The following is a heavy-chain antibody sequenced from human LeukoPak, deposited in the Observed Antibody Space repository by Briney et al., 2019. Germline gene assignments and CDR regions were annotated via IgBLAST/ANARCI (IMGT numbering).Heavy chain of an antibody. CDR2: IYYSEGT. Sequence: SETLSLTCTVSGGSISSSSYYWGWIRQPPGKGLEWIGSIYYSEGTYYNPSLKSRVTISVDKSKNQFSLKLTSVTAADTAVFYCARLYARFAYYYMDVRGKGTTVTVSS. J-gene: IGHJ6*03. D-gene: IGHD2-8*01. CDR3: ARLYARFAYYYMDV. CDR1: GGSISSSSYY. V-gene: IGHV4-39*07.